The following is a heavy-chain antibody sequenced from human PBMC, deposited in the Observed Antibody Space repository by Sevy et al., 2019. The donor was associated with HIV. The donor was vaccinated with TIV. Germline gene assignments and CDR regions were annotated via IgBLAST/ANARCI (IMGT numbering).Heavy chain of an antibody. CDR2: FSFGCGRI. J-gene: IGHJ4*02. CDR3: AIEGCSKPHGY. CDR1: GFTFSKYS. Sequence: GGSLRLSCEASGFTFSKYSMSWVRQAPGKGLEWVSTFSFGCGRINYADSVKGRFIISRDDANNTLYLQMNCLRAEDTAVYYSAIEGCSKPHGYWGQGTLVTVSS. V-gene: IGHV3-23*01.